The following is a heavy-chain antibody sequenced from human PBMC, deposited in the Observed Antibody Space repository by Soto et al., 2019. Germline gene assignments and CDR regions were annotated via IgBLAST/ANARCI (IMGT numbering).Heavy chain of an antibody. D-gene: IGHD3-16*01. J-gene: IGHJ4*02. CDR1: GFTFSSYG. CDR3: SRNWESYMDY. CDR2: IWFDGSNK. V-gene: IGHV3-33*01. Sequence: QVQLVESGGGVVQPGRSLRLSCAASGFTFSSYGMQWVRQAPGKGLEWVAVIWFDGSNKYYADSVKGRFTISRDNSNNTLYLQMNSLRAEDTGVYYCSRNWESYMDYWGQGTLVTVSS.